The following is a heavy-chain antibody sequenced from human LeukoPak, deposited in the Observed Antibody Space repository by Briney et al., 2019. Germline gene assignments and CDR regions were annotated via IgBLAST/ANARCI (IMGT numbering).Heavy chain of an antibody. V-gene: IGHV4-31*03. Sequence: SETLSLTCTVSGGSISSGGYYWSWIRQHPGKGLEWIGCIYYSGSTYYNPSLKSRVTISVDTSKNQFSLKLSSVTAADTAVYYCAREAIIAVAGTSIDYWGQGTLVTVSS. D-gene: IGHD6-19*01. J-gene: IGHJ4*02. CDR3: AREAIIAVAGTSIDY. CDR2: IYYSGST. CDR1: GGSISSGGYY.